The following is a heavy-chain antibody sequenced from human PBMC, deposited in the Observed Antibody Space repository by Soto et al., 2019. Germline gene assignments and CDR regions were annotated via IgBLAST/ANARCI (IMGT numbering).Heavy chain of an antibody. V-gene: IGHV3-23*01. Sequence: HPGGSLRLSCAASGFTFSSYAMSWVRQAPGKGLEWVSTINGNDGSTYYADSVKGRFTISRDNSKNTLYLQMNSLRVEDTAVYYCATANRCYNCPGYWGQGTLVTVS. D-gene: IGHD2-8*02. CDR2: INGNDGST. CDR3: ATANRCYNCPGY. J-gene: IGHJ4*02. CDR1: GFTFSSYA.